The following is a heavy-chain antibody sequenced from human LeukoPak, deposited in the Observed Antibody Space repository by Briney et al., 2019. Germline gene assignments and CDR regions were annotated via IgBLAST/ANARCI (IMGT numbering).Heavy chain of an antibody. V-gene: IGHV3-21*01. Sequence: GGTLRLSCAASGFTFSSYSMNWGRQAPRKGLEWVSSISSSSSYIYYADSVKGRFTISRDNAKNSLYLQMNSLRAEDTAVYYCAREGPTSDAFDIWGQGTMVTVSS. CDR2: ISSSSSYI. CDR1: GFTFSSYS. CDR3: AREGPTSDAFDI. J-gene: IGHJ3*02.